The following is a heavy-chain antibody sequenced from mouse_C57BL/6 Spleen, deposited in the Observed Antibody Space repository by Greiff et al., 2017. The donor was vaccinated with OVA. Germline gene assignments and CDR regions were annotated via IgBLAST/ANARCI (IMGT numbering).Heavy chain of an antibody. D-gene: IGHD3-2*02. J-gene: IGHJ3*01. V-gene: IGHV1-7*01. CDR3: ARTAHAEEEFAY. Sequence: VQLQQSGAELVKPGASVKLSCKASGYTFTSYWMHWVKQRPGQGLEWIGYINPSSGYTKYNQKFKDKATLTAAKSSSQANMHLSSLPYGASAVSNCARTAHAEEEFAYWGQGTLVTVSA. CDR2: INPSSGYT. CDR1: GYTFTSYW.